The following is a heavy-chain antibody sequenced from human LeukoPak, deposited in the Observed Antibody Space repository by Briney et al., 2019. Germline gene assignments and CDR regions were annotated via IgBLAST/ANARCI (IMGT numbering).Heavy chain of an antibody. Sequence: SVKVSCKSSVGTFSSYAISWVRQPPGQGLEWLGRIIPILGIANYAQKFRGRVTISADNSTITAYLELRSLSSQDTAVYYCAREYCSGGSCYSGVNPAPGLFDYWGQGTLVTVSS. J-gene: IGHJ4*02. CDR1: VGTFSSYA. CDR3: AREYCSGGSCYSGVNPAPGLFDY. D-gene: IGHD2-15*01. CDR2: IIPILGIA. V-gene: IGHV1-69*04.